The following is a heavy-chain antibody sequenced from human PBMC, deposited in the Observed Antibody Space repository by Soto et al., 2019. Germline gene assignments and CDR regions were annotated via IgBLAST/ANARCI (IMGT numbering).Heavy chain of an antibody. D-gene: IGHD3-3*01. Sequence: GGSLRLSCAASGFTVSSNYMSWVRQAPGKGLEWVSVIYSGGSTYYADSVKGRFTISRDNSKNTLYLQMNSLRAEDTAVYYCARAGGGSDFWSGYSSTLDYWGQGTLVTVSS. J-gene: IGHJ4*02. CDR3: ARAGGGSDFWSGYSSTLDY. CDR1: GFTVSSNY. CDR2: IYSGGST. V-gene: IGHV3-66*01.